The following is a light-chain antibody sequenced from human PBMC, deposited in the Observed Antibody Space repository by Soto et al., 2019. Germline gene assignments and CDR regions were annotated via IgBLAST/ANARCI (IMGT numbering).Light chain of an antibody. J-gene: IGLJ2*01. CDR1: SSDVGGHNQ. Sequence: QSALTQPPSASGSPGQSVPISCTGSSSDVGGHNQVSWYQQHPGKAPKLMIYEVSNRPSGVPDRFSGSKSVNTASLTVSGLQAEDEADYYCSSYAGSMNLIFGGGTKLTVL. V-gene: IGLV2-8*01. CDR2: EVS. CDR3: SSYAGSMNLI.